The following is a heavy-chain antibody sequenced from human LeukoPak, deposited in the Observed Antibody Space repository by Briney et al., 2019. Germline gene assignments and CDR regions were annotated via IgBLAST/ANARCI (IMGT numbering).Heavy chain of an antibody. D-gene: IGHD6-6*01. CDR2: INPNSGGT. CDR1: GYTFTGYY. J-gene: IGHJ6*03. Sequence: ASVKVSCKASGYTFTGYYVHWVRQAPGQGLEWMGWINPNSGGTNYAQKFQGRVTMTRDTSISTAYMELSRLRSDDTAVYYCARVRSSSWDRRLRYMGVWGKGTTVTVSS. V-gene: IGHV1-2*02. CDR3: ARVRSSSWDRRLRYMGV.